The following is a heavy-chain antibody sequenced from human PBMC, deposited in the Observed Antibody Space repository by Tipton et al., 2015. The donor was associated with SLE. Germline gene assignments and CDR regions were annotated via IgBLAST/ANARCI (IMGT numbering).Heavy chain of an antibody. CDR3: ARLGLGCANCWYYFDH. D-gene: IGHD2-21*01. V-gene: IGHV4-34*09. CDR2: IHSSGNP. J-gene: IGHJ4*02. CDR1: RGSFSGYS. Sequence: TLSLTCAVYRGSFSGYSWSWIRQPPGKGLEWIGYIHSSGNPHYNPSLKSRITILFVTSQNQFSLKLSSVTAADTAVYYCARLGLGCANCWYYFDHWGQGAPVIVSS.